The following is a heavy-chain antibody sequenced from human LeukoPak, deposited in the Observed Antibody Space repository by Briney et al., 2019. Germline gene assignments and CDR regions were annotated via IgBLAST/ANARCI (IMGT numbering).Heavy chain of an antibody. CDR2: IFSDGTT. CDR1: GFTFGSSF. V-gene: IGHV3-53*01. J-gene: IGHJ6*02. CDR3: ARDHRGSYYYGMDV. Sequence: PGGSLRLSCAASGFTFGSSFMTWVRQAPGKGLQWVSVIFSDGTTYYTDSVKGRFTISRDNSKSSLSLEMNSLRAEDTAVYYCARDHRGSYYYGMDVCGQGTTVIVSS. D-gene: IGHD1-26*01.